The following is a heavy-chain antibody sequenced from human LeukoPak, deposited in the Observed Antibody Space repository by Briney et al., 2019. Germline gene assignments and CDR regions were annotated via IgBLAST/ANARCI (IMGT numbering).Heavy chain of an antibody. CDR3: ASFDYGDTLYY. CDR2: ISYDGSNK. J-gene: IGHJ4*02. V-gene: IGHV3-30-3*01. Sequence: GGSLRLSCAASGFTFSSYAMHWVRQAPGKGLEWVAVISYDGSNKYYADSVKGRFTISRDNSKNTLYLQMNSLRAEDTAVYYCASFDYGDTLYYWGQGTLVTVSS. CDR1: GFTFSSYA. D-gene: IGHD4-17*01.